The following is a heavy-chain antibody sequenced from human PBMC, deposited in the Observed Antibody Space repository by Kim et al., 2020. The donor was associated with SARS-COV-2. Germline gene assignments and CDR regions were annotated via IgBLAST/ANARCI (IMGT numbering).Heavy chain of an antibody. J-gene: IGHJ4*02. Sequence: GGSLRLSCAASGFTLSTYAMTWVRQAPGKGLEWVSAITGGGTNTYYADSVKGRFTISGDNSENTLYLQMNGLRAEDTAIYYCAKAGGGRTWYFDLWGQGTLVTVSS. CDR1: GFTLSTYA. D-gene: IGHD3-16*01. CDR3: AKAGGGRTWYFDL. CDR2: ITGGGTNT. V-gene: IGHV3-23*01.